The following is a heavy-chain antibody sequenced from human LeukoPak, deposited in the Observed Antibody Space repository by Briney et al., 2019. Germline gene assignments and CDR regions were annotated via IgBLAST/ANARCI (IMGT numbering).Heavy chain of an antibody. J-gene: IGHJ4*02. CDR1: GDSISSYY. CDR3: ARRTHCGGDCYTFDY. CDR2: IYYSGST. Sequence: SETLSLTCTVSGDSISSYYWSWIRQPPGKGLAWVGYIYYSGSTNYNPSLKSRVTRSVDTSKKQFSLKLSSVTAADTAVYYCARRTHCGGDCYTFDYWGQGTLGTVSS. D-gene: IGHD2-21*02. V-gene: IGHV4-59*01.